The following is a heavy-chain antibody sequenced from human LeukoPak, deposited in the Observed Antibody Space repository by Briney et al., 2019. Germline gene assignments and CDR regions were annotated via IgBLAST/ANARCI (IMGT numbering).Heavy chain of an antibody. J-gene: IGHJ4*02. V-gene: IGHV1-8*03. CDR3: ARARGIAARVFDY. CDR1: GYTFTSYD. D-gene: IGHD6-6*01. CDR2: MNPNSGNT. Sequence: ASVKVSCKASGYTFTSYDINWVPQATGQGLEWMGWMNPNSGNTGYAQKFQGRVTITRNTSISTAYMELSSLRSEDTAVYYCARARGIAARVFDYWGQGTLVTVSS.